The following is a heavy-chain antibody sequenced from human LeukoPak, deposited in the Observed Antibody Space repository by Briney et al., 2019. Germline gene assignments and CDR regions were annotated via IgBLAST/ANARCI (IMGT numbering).Heavy chain of an antibody. D-gene: IGHD4-23*01. V-gene: IGHV3-23*01. J-gene: IGHJ4*02. CDR1: GLTFSSYA. CDR3: ASERSAAYGGNSADFDY. CDR2: ISASGGST. Sequence: GGSLRLSCVVSGLTFSSYAMSWVRQAPGKGLDWVSAISASGGSTYYADSVKGRFTISRDNSKNTLYLQMNSLRAEDTAVYYCASERSAAYGGNSADFDYWGQGTLVTVSS.